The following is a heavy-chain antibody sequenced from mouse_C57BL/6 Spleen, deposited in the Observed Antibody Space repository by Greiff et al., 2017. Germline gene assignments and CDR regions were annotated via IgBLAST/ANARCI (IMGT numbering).Heavy chain of an antibody. CDR2: INPNNGGT. CDR1: GYTFTDYY. J-gene: IGHJ4*01. Sequence: EVKLQQSGPELVKPGASVKISCKASGYTFTDYYMNWVKQSHGKSLEWIGDINPNNGGTSYNQKFKGKATLTVDKSSSTAYMELRSLTSEDSAVYYCARLTTVVATNAMDYWGQGTSVTVSS. V-gene: IGHV1-26*01. D-gene: IGHD1-1*01. CDR3: ARLTTVVATNAMDY.